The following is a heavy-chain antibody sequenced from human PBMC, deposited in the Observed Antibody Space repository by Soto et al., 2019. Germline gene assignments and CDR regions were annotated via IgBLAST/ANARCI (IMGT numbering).Heavy chain of an antibody. CDR3: ARELYSSGWYTPYYYYYGMDV. Sequence: SETLSLTCTVSGGSVSSGSYCWSWIRQPPGKGLEWIGYIYYSGSTNYNPSLKSRVTISVDTSKNQFSLKLSSVTAADTAVYYCARELYSSGWYTPYYYYYGMDVWGQGTTVTVSS. J-gene: IGHJ6*02. V-gene: IGHV4-61*01. CDR1: GGSVSSGSYC. CDR2: IYYSGST. D-gene: IGHD6-19*01.